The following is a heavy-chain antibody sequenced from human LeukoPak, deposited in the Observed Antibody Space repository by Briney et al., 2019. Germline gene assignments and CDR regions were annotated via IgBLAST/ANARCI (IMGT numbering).Heavy chain of an antibody. CDR3: ATAQPAGYCSSSSCPFFDY. J-gene: IGHJ4*02. CDR1: GYSFTSYW. V-gene: IGHV5-51*01. D-gene: IGHD2-2*01. CDR2: IYPGDFDT. Sequence: GESLKISCKGSGYSFTSYWIGWVRQMPGKGLEWMGIIYPGDFDTRYSPSFQGQVTISADKSISTAYVQWSSLKASDTAMYYCATAQPAGYCSSSSCPFFDYWGQGTLVTVSS.